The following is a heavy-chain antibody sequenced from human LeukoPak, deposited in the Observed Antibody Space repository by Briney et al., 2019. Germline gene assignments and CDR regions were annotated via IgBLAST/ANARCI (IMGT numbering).Heavy chain of an antibody. Sequence: GGSLSLSCAASGFTFSNYGMHWVRQAPGKGLEWVGDIWYDGNKKYYAESVGGRFTITRDNSKNTLYLQMNSLRAEDTAVYFCAKAVADCSVCSCYAHLDHWGQGTLVTVSS. J-gene: IGHJ4*02. CDR1: GFTFSNYG. D-gene: IGHD2-15*01. CDR3: AKAVADCSVCSCYAHLDH. CDR2: IWYDGNKK. V-gene: IGHV3-33*06.